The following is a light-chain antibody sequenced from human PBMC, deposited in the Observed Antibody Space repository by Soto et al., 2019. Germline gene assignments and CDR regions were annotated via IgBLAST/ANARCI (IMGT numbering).Light chain of an antibody. CDR1: SSNIGAGYD. J-gene: IGLJ2*01. Sequence: QSVLTQPPSVSGAPGQSVTISCTGSSSNIGAGYDVHWYQQLPGTAPKLLIYGDSNRPSGVPDRFSGSKSGTSASLAISGLQAEDEADYYCQSYDSTLSGSRVFGGVTNLTVL. CDR3: QSYDSTLSGSRV. CDR2: GDS. V-gene: IGLV1-40*01.